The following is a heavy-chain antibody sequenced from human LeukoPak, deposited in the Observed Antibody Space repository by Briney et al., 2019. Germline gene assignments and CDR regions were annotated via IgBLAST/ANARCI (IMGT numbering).Heavy chain of an antibody. Sequence: PSETLSLTCTVSGVSISSYYWSWIRQPPGKGLEWIGYIYYSGSTNYNPSLKSRVTISVDTSKNQFSLKLSSVTAADTAVYYCARGKSVYYYGMDVWGQGTTVTVSS. CDR2: IYYSGST. J-gene: IGHJ6*02. V-gene: IGHV4-59*08. CDR3: ARGKSVYYYGMDV. CDR1: GVSISSYY.